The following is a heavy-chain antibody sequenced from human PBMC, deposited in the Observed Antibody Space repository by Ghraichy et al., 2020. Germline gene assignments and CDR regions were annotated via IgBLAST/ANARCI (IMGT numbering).Heavy chain of an antibody. Sequence: SETLSLTCTVSGGSISSSSYYWGWIRQPPGKGLEWIGSIYYSGSTYYNPSLKSRVTISVDTSKNQFSLKLSSVTAADTAVYYCASLLVDTAMVLGWFDPWGQGTLVTVSS. J-gene: IGHJ5*02. CDR3: ASLLVDTAMVLGWFDP. D-gene: IGHD5-18*01. CDR1: GGSISSSSYY. CDR2: IYYSGST. V-gene: IGHV4-39*01.